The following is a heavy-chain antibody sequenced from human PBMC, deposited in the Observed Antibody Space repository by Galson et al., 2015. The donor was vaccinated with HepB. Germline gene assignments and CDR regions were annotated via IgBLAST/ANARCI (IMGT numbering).Heavy chain of an antibody. CDR2: INAYNRNT. CDR1: GYTFTSYS. Sequence: SVKVSCKASGYTFTSYSITWVRQAPGQGLEWMGWINAYNRNTHYAHQLQGRVTMTTDTSTTTVYMELRSLRSDDTAVYYCAWGAVVGVVDGTQKYWFDPWCQRALVAVS. V-gene: IGHV1-18*01. J-gene: IGHJ5*02. D-gene: IGHD2-15*01. CDR3: AWGAVVGVVDGTQKYWFDP.